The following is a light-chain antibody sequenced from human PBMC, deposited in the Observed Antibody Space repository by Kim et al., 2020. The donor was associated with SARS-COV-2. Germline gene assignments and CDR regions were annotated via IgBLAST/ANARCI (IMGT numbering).Light chain of an antibody. CDR1: SSNIGNNY. J-gene: IGLJ3*02. CDR2: DNN. V-gene: IGLV1-51*01. CDR3: GTWDSSLSVWV. Sequence: QLVLTQPPSVSAAPGQKVTISCSGSSSNIGNNYVSWYQQLPGTAPKLLIYDNNKRPSGIPDRFSGSKSGTSATLGITGLQTGDEADYYCGTWDSSLSVWVFGGGTRLTVL.